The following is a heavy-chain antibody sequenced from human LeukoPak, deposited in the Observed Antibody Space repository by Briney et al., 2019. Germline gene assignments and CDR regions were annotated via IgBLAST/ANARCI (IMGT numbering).Heavy chain of an antibody. CDR1: GYTFTTYG. Sequence: ASVNVSCKASGYTFTTYGISWVRQAPGQGLEWMGWISAYNGNINYAQNLQGRVTMTTDTSTSTAYMELRSLRSDDTAVYYCARSVPAATLDSDAFDIWGQGTMVIVSS. CDR2: ISAYNGNI. CDR3: ARSVPAATLDSDAFDI. V-gene: IGHV1-18*01. D-gene: IGHD2-2*01. J-gene: IGHJ3*02.